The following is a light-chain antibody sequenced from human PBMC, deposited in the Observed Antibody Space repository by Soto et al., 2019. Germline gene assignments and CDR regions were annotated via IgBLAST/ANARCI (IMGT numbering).Light chain of an antibody. J-gene: IGLJ2*01. CDR1: SSDVGSYNL. Sequence: QSALTQPASVSGSPGQSSTISCTGTSSDVGSYNLVSWYQQHPGKAPKLMSYEGSKRPSGGSDRFSGSKSGNTASLTISGLQAEDEADYYCCSYAGSSTVVLGGGTKLTVL. CDR3: CSYAGSSTVV. V-gene: IGLV2-23*01. CDR2: EGS.